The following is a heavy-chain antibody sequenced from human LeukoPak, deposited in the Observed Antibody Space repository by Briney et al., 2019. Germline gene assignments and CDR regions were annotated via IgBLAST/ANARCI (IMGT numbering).Heavy chain of an antibody. J-gene: IGHJ4*02. D-gene: IGHD2-21*02. CDR3: ARDPQSTVTARDHPLDY. CDR2: ISYDGDNK. Sequence: GSLRLSCAASGFTFISFAMHWVRQAPGKGLEWVAIISYDGDNKYYADSVKGRFTISRDNFKKTLYLQMNSVRAEDTAVYFCARDPQSTVTARDHPLDYWGQGTLVTVSS. V-gene: IGHV3-30-3*01. CDR1: GFTFISFA.